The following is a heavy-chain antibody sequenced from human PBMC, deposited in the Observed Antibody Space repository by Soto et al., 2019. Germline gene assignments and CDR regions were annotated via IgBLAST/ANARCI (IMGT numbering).Heavy chain of an antibody. V-gene: IGHV1-18*01. Sequence: QVQLVQSGAEVKKPGASVKVSCKSSGYSFTNYGIGWVRQAPGQGLEWMGWISAHNGNTNYAQKFQGRVTMTTDPSRSRAYMGLRSLRSDDTVVYYCARDGYFDYWGRGPLVTVSS. CDR3: ARDGYFDY. CDR1: GYSFTNYG. J-gene: IGHJ4*02. CDR2: ISAHNGNT.